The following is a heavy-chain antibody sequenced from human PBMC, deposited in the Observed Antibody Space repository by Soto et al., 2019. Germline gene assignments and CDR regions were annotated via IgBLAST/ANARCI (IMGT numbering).Heavy chain of an antibody. J-gene: IGHJ3*02. CDR1: GFSLSTSGVG. Sequence: QGTLKESGPTLVKPTQTLTLTCSFSGFSLSTSGVGVGWIRQSPGKAPEWLALIYWSGDEHYRPSLKSRLSIIKDTSKNHVVLIMSDMDPVDTATYYCACGLAILPVFAFDIWGQGTMVTVSS. D-gene: IGHD3-3*02. CDR2: IYWSGDE. V-gene: IGHV2-5*01. CDR3: ACGLAILPVFAFDI.